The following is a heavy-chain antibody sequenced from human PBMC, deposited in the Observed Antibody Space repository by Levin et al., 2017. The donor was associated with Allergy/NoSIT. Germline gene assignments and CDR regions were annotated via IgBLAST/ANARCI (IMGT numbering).Heavy chain of an antibody. CDR1: GFTFSTYD. V-gene: IGHV3-13*01. CDR3: ARSGGPYSSSSGYYFYGMDV. D-gene: IGHD6-6*01. CDR2: IDSAGDT. J-gene: IGHJ6*02. Sequence: GSLRLSCAVSGFTFSTYDMHWVRQATGKGLEWVSAIDSAGDTYYSGSVKGRFTISRDNAKNSLYLPMNSLRAGDTAVYYCARSGGPYSSSSGYYFYGMDVWGQGTTVTVSS.